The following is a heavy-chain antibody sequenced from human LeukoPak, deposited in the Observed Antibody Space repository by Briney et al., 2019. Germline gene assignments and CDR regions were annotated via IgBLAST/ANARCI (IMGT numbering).Heavy chain of an antibody. CDR1: GFTVSSNY. V-gene: IGHV3-53*01. CDR3: ARALPTNYYYYMDV. J-gene: IGHJ6*03. D-gene: IGHD1-26*01. CDR2: IYSGSTT. Sequence: GGSLRLSCAASGFTVSSNYMSWVRQAPGKGLEWVSVIYSGSTTHYADSVKGRFTISRDNSKNTLYLQMNSLRAEDTAVYYCARALPTNYYYYMDVWGKGTTVTVSS.